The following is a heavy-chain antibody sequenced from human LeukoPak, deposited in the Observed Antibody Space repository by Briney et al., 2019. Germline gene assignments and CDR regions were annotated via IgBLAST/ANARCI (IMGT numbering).Heavy chain of an antibody. CDR3: ARAPTYDSSSDY. CDR2: ISSSSSYI. Sequence: GGSLRLSCAASGFTFSSYSMNWVRQAPGKAQEWVSSISSSSSYIYYADSVKGRFTISRDNAKNSLYPQMDSLRAEDTAVYYCARAPTYDSSSDYWGQGTLVTVSS. J-gene: IGHJ4*02. D-gene: IGHD3-22*01. CDR1: GFTFSSYS. V-gene: IGHV3-21*01.